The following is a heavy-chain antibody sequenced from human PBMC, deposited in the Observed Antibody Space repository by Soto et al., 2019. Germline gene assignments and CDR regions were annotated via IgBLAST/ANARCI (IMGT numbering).Heavy chain of an antibody. D-gene: IGHD6-13*01. V-gene: IGHV3-30*04. CDR1: GFTFSSYA. J-gene: IGHJ4*02. Sequence: QVQLVESGGGVVQPGRSLRLSCAASGFTFSSYAMHWVRQAPGKGLEWVAVISYDGRNKYYADSVKGRFTISRDNSKNTVYLQMNSLRAEDTAVYYCARVELAAAQGYFDYWGQGTLVTVSS. CDR3: ARVELAAAQGYFDY. CDR2: ISYDGRNK.